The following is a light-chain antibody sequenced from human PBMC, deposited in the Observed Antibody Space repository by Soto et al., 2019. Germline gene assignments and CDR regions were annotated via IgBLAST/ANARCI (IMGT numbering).Light chain of an antibody. Sequence: QSVLTQPASVSGSPGQSITISCTGTSSDVGGYPYVSWYQQHPGKAPKLLIYEVSNRPSGVSNRFSGSKSANTASLTISGLQAEDEADYYCSSFTSSSTLPDVLGTGTKVTVL. CDR3: SSFTSSSTLPDV. CDR1: SSDVGGYPY. J-gene: IGLJ1*01. V-gene: IGLV2-14*01. CDR2: EVS.